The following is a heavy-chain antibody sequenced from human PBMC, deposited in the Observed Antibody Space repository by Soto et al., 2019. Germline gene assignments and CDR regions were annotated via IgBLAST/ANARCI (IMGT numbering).Heavy chain of an antibody. D-gene: IGHD3-16*01. CDR3: VGALTYEVPYYYYGMDV. Sequence: GGSLRLSCAASGFSFSTYLMSWVRQSPGKGLEWVANIKQGGNEKFYVDSVKGRFTISRDNDKKSLYLQMDSLRVEDTAVYYCVGALTYEVPYYYYGMDVWGQGTTVTVSS. CDR2: IKQGGNEK. J-gene: IGHJ6*02. CDR1: GFSFSTYL. V-gene: IGHV3-7*01.